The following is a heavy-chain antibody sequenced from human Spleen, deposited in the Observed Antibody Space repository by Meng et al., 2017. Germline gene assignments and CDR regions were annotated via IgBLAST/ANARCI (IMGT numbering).Heavy chain of an antibody. J-gene: IGHJ6*02. Sequence: SVKVSCKASGGTFSSYAISWVRQAPGQGLEWMGGIIPIFGTANYAQKFQGRVTITADESTSTAYMELSSLRSEDTAVYYCASTLRRIVGATPWFSMDVWGQGTTVTVSS. V-gene: IGHV1-69*13. CDR3: ASTLRRIVGATPWFSMDV. D-gene: IGHD1-26*01. CDR1: GGTFSSYA. CDR2: IIPIFGTA.